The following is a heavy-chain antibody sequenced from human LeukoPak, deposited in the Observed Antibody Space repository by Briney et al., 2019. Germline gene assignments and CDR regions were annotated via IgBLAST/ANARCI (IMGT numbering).Heavy chain of an antibody. CDR2: ISGSGGST. V-gene: IGHV3-23*01. D-gene: IGHD2-2*01. J-gene: IGHJ3*02. CDR1: GFTFSSYA. CDR3: ARGYCSSINCYAFDI. Sequence: GESLKISCAASGFTFSSYAMSWVRQAPGKGLEWVSTISGSGGSTYYADSVKGRFTISRDNSKNTLSLQMNSLRADDTAVYYCARGYCSSINCYAFDIWGQGTMVTVSS.